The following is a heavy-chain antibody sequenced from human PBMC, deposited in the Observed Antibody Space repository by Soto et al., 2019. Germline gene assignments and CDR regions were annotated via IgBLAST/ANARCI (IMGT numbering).Heavy chain of an antibody. CDR3: AKDRRAGGNSAFYFDF. CDR1: VFKFSNYA. Sequence: PGGPLRLCCAASVFKFSNYAMSWVRQGPGKGLEWVSLISATGGGTYYADSVKGRFTISRDNSHNTLYLQVHSLTAEDTAVYYCAKDRRAGGNSAFYFDFWGQGAQVTVSS. V-gene: IGHV3-23*01. J-gene: IGHJ4*02. CDR2: ISATGGGT. D-gene: IGHD3-16*01.